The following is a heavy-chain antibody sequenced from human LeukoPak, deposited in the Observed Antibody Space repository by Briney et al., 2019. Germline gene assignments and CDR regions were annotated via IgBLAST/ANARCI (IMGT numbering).Heavy chain of an antibody. CDR2: IFSGGNA. D-gene: IGHD7-27*01. CDR1: NY. J-gene: IGHJ6*02. CDR3: ARERDWGSGDYYNGMDV. Sequence: NYINWVRQAPGRGLEWVSVIFSGGNAYYADSVKGRFITSKDISKNMIYLEMNSLRVEDTSVYYCARERDWGSGDYYNGMDVWGQGTTVIVS. V-gene: IGHV3-66*01.